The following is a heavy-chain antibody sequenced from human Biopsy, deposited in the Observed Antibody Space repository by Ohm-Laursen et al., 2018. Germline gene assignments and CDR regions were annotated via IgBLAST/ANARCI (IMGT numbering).Heavy chain of an antibody. D-gene: IGHD2-15*01. J-gene: IGHJ1*01. V-gene: IGHV1-2*02. CDR1: GYTFTGQY. CDR2: MKPHSGTT. CDR3: AKGQDLRGGAEYFQH. Sequence: ASVKASCKASGYTFTGQYLHWVRQVPGQGLGWMGWMKPHSGTTKFAQDFQGRATMTRDTSITTAYLELRRLRSDDTAVYYCAKGQDLRGGAEYFQHWGQGALVTVSS.